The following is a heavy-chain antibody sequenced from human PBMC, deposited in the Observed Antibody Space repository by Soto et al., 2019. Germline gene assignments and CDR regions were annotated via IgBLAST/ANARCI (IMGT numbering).Heavy chain of an antibody. CDR2: IIPIFGTA. Sequence: SVKVSCKASGGTFSSYAISWVRQAPGQGLEWMGGIIPIFGTANYAQKFQGRVTITADESTSTAYMELSSLRSEDTAVYYCATDLSSSCPPIFVWRGQGSSVIVSS. CDR1: GGTFSSYA. J-gene: IGHJ4*02. V-gene: IGHV1-69*13. D-gene: IGHD6-13*01. CDR3: ATDLSSSCPPIFVW.